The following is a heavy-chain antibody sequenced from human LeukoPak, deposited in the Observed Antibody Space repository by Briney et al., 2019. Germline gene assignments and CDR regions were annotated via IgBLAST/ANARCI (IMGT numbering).Heavy chain of an antibody. D-gene: IGHD3-10*01. Sequence: PGGSLRLSCAASGFTFSTYNINWIRQAPGKGLEWVSYISSSSYTKYYADSVKGRFTISRDNAKNSLSLQMSSLTAGDTAVYYCARDGSGTYYPEYWGQGTLVTVSS. J-gene: IGHJ4*02. V-gene: IGHV3-48*01. CDR2: ISSSSYTK. CDR1: GFTFSTYN. CDR3: ARDGSGTYYPEY.